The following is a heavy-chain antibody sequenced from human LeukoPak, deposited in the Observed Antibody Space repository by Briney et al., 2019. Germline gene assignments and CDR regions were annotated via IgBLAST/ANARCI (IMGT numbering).Heavy chain of an antibody. V-gene: IGHV4-34*01. D-gene: IGHD3-22*01. CDR1: GGSFSGYY. CDR2: INHSGST. J-gene: IGHJ4*02. Sequence: PSETLSLTCAVYGGSFSGYYWSWIRQPPGKGLELIGEINHSGSTNYNPSLKSRVTISVDTSKNQFSLKLSSVTAADTAVYYCARGWSYYDSSGYYNIDYWGQGTLVTVSS. CDR3: ARGWSYYDSSGYYNIDY.